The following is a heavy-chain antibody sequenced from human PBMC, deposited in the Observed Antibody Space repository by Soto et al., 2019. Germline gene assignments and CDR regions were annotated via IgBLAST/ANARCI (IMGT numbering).Heavy chain of an antibody. Sequence: PSETLSLTCTVSGGSISSYYWSWIRQPPGKGLEWIGYIYYSGSTNYNPSLKSRVTISVDTSKNQFSLKLSSATAADTAVYYCARTLGAYCGGDCYHFAYWGRGTLVTVSS. CDR3: ARTLGAYCGGDCYHFAY. J-gene: IGHJ4*02. CDR1: GGSISSYY. D-gene: IGHD2-21*02. CDR2: IYYSGST. V-gene: IGHV4-59*01.